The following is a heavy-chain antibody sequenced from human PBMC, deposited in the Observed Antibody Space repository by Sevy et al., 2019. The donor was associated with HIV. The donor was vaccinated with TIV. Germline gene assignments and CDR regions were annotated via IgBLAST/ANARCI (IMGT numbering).Heavy chain of an antibody. Sequence: GGSLRLSCAASGFTFADHAFHRVRQAPGKGLEWVAIISFDGRNKRLAESVKGRFTISRDDSKNTVYLQMTSLRPEDTAVYYCARDHCTDGACFRSGYFDYWGQGTLVTVSS. V-gene: IGHV3-30*04. CDR1: GFTFADHA. CDR2: ISFDGRNK. J-gene: IGHJ4*02. D-gene: IGHD2-8*01. CDR3: ARDHCTDGACFRSGYFDY.